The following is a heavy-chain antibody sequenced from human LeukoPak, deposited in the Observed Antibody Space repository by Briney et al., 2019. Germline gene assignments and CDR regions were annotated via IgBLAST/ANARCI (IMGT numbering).Heavy chain of an antibody. CDR2: ISGGGVGT. J-gene: IGHJ4*02. D-gene: IGHD3-3*01. Sequence: GGSLRLSCAASGFTFSSYAMSWVRQAPGKGLEWVSAISGGGVGTYYADSVKGRFTFSRDNSKNTLYLQMNSLRAEDTAVYYCAKDRRATLYGEFDYWVQGTLVTVSS. V-gene: IGHV3-23*01. CDR1: GFTFSSYA. CDR3: AKDRRATLYGEFDY.